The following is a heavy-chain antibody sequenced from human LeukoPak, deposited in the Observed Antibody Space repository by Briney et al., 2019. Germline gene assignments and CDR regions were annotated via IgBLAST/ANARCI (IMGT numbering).Heavy chain of an antibody. CDR3: ARIRIVGAAEFDY. CDR1: GYTFTGYY. CDR2: INPNSGGT. V-gene: IGHV1-2*02. Sequence: ASVKVSCKASGYTFTGYYMHWARQAPGQGLEWMGWINPNSGGTNYAQKFQGRVTMTRDTSISTAYMELSRLRSDDTAVYYCARIRIVGAAEFDYWGQGTLVTVSS. J-gene: IGHJ4*02. D-gene: IGHD1-26*01.